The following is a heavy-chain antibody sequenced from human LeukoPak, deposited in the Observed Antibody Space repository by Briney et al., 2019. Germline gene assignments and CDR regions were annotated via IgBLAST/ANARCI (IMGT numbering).Heavy chain of an antibody. CDR1: GFTFSSYA. CDR3: AKSHITRYPLQYYFDL. D-gene: IGHD2-21*01. V-gene: IGHV3-23*01. J-gene: IGHJ4*02. Sequence: GGSLRLSCAASGFTFSSYAMSWLRQTPQKGPEWVSGISVTGDITYYADSVKGRFTIARDNSRTTLYLQLNSLRADDMAVYYCAKSHITRYPLQYYFDLWGQGAQAIVSS. CDR2: ISVTGDIT.